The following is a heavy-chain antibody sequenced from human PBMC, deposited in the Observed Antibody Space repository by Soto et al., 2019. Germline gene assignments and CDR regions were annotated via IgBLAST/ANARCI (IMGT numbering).Heavy chain of an antibody. D-gene: IGHD6-6*01. Sequence: ASVKVSCKASGYTFTSYGISWVRQAPGQGLEWMGWISAYNGNTNYAQKLQGRVTMTTDTSTSTAYMELRSLRSDDTAVYYCARNGQLVVYYYYYMDVWGKGTTVTVSS. CDR3: ARNGQLVVYYYYYMDV. V-gene: IGHV1-18*01. CDR1: GYTFTSYG. CDR2: ISAYNGNT. J-gene: IGHJ6*03.